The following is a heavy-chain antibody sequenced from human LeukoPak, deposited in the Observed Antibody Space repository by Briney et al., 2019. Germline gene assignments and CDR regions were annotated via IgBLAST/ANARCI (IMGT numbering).Heavy chain of an antibody. CDR1: GGSISSYY. CDR2: IYTSGST. V-gene: IGHV4-4*07. Sequence: SETLSLTCTVSGGSISSYYWSWIRQPAGKGLEWIGRIYTSGSTNYNPSLKSRVTISVDTSKNQFSLKLSSVTAADTAVYYCARGGSGWYAPHFDYWGQGTLVTVSS. D-gene: IGHD6-19*01. J-gene: IGHJ4*02. CDR3: ARGGSGWYAPHFDY.